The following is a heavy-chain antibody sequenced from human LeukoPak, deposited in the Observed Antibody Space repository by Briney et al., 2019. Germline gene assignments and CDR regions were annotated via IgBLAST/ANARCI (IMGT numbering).Heavy chain of an antibody. CDR1: GFTFSSYG. V-gene: IGHV3-33*01. Sequence: GGSLRLSCAASGFTFSSYGMHWVRQAPGKGLEWVAFIWYDGSNKYYADSVKGRFTISRDNSKNTLYLQMNSLRAEDTAVCYCARDTVRALDYWGQGTLVTVSS. CDR2: IWYDGSNK. J-gene: IGHJ4*02. CDR3: ARDTVRALDY. D-gene: IGHD4-11*01.